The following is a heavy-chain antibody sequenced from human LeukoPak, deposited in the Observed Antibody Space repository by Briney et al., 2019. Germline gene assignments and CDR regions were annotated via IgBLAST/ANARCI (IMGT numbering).Heavy chain of an antibody. Sequence: GGSLRLSCTVSGFTVSSNSMSWVRQAPGKGLEWVSFIYSGDTHYSDSVKGRFTISRDHSKNTLYLQMNSLRAEDTAVYYCARGESSYCSGGCYFVSWGQGTLVTISS. CDR1: GFTVSSNS. CDR2: IYSGDT. J-gene: IGHJ5*01. V-gene: IGHV3-53*01. CDR3: ARGESSYCSGGCYFVS. D-gene: IGHD2-21*02.